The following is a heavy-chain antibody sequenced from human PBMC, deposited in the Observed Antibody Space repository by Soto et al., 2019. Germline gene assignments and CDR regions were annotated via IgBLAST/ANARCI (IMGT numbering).Heavy chain of an antibody. CDR3: ARAGHSSSSEGANWFDP. Sequence: CTVSGGSISSGGYYWSWIRQHPGKGLEWIGYIYYSGSTYYNPSLKSRVTISVDTSKNQFSLNLSSVTAADTAVYYCARAGHSSSSEGANWFDPWGQGTLVTVSS. CDR2: IYYSGST. V-gene: IGHV4-31*03. J-gene: IGHJ5*02. D-gene: IGHD6-6*01. CDR1: GGSISSGGYY.